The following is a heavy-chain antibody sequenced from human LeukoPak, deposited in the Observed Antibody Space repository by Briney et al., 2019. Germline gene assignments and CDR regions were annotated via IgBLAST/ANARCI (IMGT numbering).Heavy chain of an antibody. V-gene: IGHV1-24*01. CDR3: AAVKTYYYDTSGYYFPLNAFDI. CDR1: GYTLTELS. J-gene: IGHJ3*02. D-gene: IGHD3-22*01. CDR2: FDPEDGET. Sequence: ASVKVSCKVSGYTLTELSMHWVRQAPGKGLEWMGGFDPEDGETIYAQKFQGRVTMTEDTSTDTAYMELSSLRSEDTAVYYCAAVKTYYYDTSGYYFPLNAFDIWGQGTVTVSS.